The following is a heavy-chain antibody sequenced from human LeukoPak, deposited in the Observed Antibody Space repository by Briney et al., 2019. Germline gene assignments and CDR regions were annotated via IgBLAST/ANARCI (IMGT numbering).Heavy chain of an antibody. Sequence: GGSLRLSCAASGFTFSSYAMSWVRQAPGKGLEWVSAISGSGGSTYYADSVKSRFTISRDNSKNTLYLQMNSLRAEDTAVYYCARDQFGIAAAGITDYWGQGTLVSVSS. CDR3: ARDQFGIAAAGITDY. CDR1: GFTFSSYA. V-gene: IGHV3-23*01. CDR2: ISGSGGST. J-gene: IGHJ4*02. D-gene: IGHD6-13*01.